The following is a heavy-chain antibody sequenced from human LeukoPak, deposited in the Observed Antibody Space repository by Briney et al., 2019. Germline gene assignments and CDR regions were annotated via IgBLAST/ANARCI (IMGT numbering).Heavy chain of an antibody. V-gene: IGHV4-59*01. CDR1: GGSISSYY. CDR3: ATRRDGYNPPDAFDI. J-gene: IGHJ3*02. D-gene: IGHD5-24*01. CDR2: IYYSGST. Sequence: PSETLSLTCTVSGGSISSYYWSWVRQPPGKGLEWVGYIYYSGSTNYNPSLKSRVTISVDTSKNQFSLKLSPVTAADTAVYYCATRRDGYNPPDAFDIWGQGTMVTVSS.